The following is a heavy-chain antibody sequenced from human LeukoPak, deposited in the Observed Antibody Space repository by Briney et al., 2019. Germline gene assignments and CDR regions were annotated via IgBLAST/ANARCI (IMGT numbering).Heavy chain of an antibody. Sequence: PGGSLRLSCAASGFTLSDYYMSWVRQAPGKGLEWVSAISGSGGSTYYADSVKGRFTISRDNSKNTLYLQMNSLRAEDTAVYYCAKGGYSGYDWRGDYWGQGTLVTVSS. D-gene: IGHD5-12*01. V-gene: IGHV3-23*01. CDR3: AKGGYSGYDWRGDY. J-gene: IGHJ4*02. CDR2: ISGSGGST. CDR1: GFTLSDYY.